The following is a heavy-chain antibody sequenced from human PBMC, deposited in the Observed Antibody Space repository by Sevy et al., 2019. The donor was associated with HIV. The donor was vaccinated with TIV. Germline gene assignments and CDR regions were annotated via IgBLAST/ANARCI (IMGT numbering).Heavy chain of an antibody. CDR3: ARPYGSGSWVAFDI. CDR2: ISFSSNYI. CDR1: GFTFSTYT. D-gene: IGHD3-10*01. V-gene: IGHV3-21*01. J-gene: IGHJ3*02. Sequence: GGSLRLSCAASGFTFSTYTMNWVRQAPGKGLEWVSSISFSSNYIYYADSVKGRFTISRDNAKNSLYLQMSSLRAEDTAVYYCARPYGSGSWVAFDIWGQGTMVTVSS.